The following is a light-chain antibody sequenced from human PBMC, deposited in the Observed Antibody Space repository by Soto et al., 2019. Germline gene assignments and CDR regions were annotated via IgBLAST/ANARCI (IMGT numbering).Light chain of an antibody. Sequence: EIVLTQSPGTLSLSPGERATLSCRASQTVNNNYLTWYQQTPGQAPRLHIYGASSRATGIPDKFSASGSGTDFTLTISRLEPEDFAVYYCQQYGTSPFTFGPGTKVDIK. V-gene: IGKV3-20*01. CDR2: GAS. J-gene: IGKJ3*01. CDR1: QTVNNNY. CDR3: QQYGTSPFT.